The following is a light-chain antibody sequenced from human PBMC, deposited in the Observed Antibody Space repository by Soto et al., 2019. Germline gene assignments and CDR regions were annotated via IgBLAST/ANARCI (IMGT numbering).Light chain of an antibody. CDR2: DVT. V-gene: IGLV2-11*01. Sequence: QSVLTQPRSVSGSPGQSVTISCTGTSGDVGDYHYVSWYQQHPGKAPKLMIFDVTKRPSGVPDRFSGSKSGYTASLTISGLQAEDEADYYCSSYTSSSTRVFGTGTKVTVL. CDR1: SGDVGDYHY. CDR3: SSYTSSSTRV. J-gene: IGLJ1*01.